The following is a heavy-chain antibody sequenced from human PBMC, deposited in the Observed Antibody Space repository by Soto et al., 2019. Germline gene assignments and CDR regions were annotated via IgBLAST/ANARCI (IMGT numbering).Heavy chain of an antibody. CDR1: GYNFTSYA. CDR3: ERGGPPIDY. D-gene: IGHD3-10*01. J-gene: IGHJ4*02. Sequence: QVQLVQSGAEEKKPGASVKVSCTASGYNFTSYAMHWVRQAPGQRLEWMGWINAGNGNIKYSQKFQGRVTITRDTSARKANMELRSMRSEDTAVYYCERGGPPIDYWGQGTLVTVSS. V-gene: IGHV1-3*05. CDR2: INAGNGNI.